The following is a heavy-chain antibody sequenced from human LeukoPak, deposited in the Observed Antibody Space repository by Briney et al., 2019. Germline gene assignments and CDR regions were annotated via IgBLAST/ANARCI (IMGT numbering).Heavy chain of an antibody. CDR3: TSDIAESATPHDS. J-gene: IGHJ4*02. V-gene: IGHV1-69*04. Sequence: SVKVSCRASGGSFTTSAISWVRLAPGQGLEWMGRIIPMLDIAKYAQKFQGRVTITADKSTNTAYMELNSLRSEDTAFYYCTSDIAESATPHDSWGQGTLVTVSS. CDR1: GGSFTTSA. CDR2: IIPMLDIA. D-gene: IGHD2-2*01.